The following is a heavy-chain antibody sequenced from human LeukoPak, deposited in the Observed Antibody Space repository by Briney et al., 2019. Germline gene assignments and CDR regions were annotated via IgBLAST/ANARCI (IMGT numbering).Heavy chain of an antibody. CDR2: IYYSGST. CDR1: GGSVNSGSYY. D-gene: IGHD4-23*01. V-gene: IGHV4-61*01. Sequence: PSETLSLTCTVSGGSVNSGSYYWNWIRQPPGKGLEWIGYIYYSGSTNYNPSLKSRVTISVDTSKNQFSLKLSSVTAADTAVYYCAITTVVTRHDAFDIWGQGTMVTVSS. J-gene: IGHJ3*02. CDR3: AITTVVTRHDAFDI.